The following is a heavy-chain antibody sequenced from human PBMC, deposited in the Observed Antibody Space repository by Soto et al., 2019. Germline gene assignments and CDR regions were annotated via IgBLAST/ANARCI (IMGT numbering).Heavy chain of an antibody. D-gene: IGHD3-10*01. V-gene: IGHV3-11*01. CDR1: GFTFSDYY. Sequence: QVQLVESGGGLVKPGGSLRLSCAASGFTFSDYYMSWIRQAPGKGLEWVSYISSSGSTIYYADSAKGRFTISRDNAKNSLYLQMNSLRAEDAAVYYCASLYGSGSYFGSYYGMDVWGQGTTVTVSS. CDR3: ASLYGSGSYFGSYYGMDV. CDR2: ISSSGSTI. J-gene: IGHJ6*02.